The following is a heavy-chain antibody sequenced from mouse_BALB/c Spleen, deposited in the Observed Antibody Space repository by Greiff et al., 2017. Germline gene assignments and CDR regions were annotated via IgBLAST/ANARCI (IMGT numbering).Heavy chain of an antibody. V-gene: IGHV3-6*02. CDR2: ISYDGSN. D-gene: IGHD1-1*01. J-gene: IGHJ3*01. CDR3: ARDRDYYGTSFAY. CDR1: GYSITSGYY. Sequence: EVQLQESGPGLVKPSQSLSLTCSVTGYSITSGYYWNWIRQFPGNTLEWLGYISYDGSNNYNPSLKNRISITRDTSKNQFFLKLNSVTTEDTATYYCARDRDYYGTSFAYWGQGTLVTVSA.